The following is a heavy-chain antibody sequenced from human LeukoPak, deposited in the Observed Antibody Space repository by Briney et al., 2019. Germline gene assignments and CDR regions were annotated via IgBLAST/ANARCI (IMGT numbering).Heavy chain of an antibody. V-gene: IGHV4-34*01. J-gene: IGHJ5*02. D-gene: IGHD3-10*01. CDR2: INHSGST. CDR1: GGSFSGYY. CDR3: ARGLSPLLWFGVYYNWFDP. Sequence: SETLSLTCAVYGGSFSGYYWSWIRQPPGKGLEWIGEINHSGSTNYNPSLKRRVTISVDTSKNQFSLKLSSVTAADTAVYYCARGLSPLLWFGVYYNWFDPRGQGTLVTVSS.